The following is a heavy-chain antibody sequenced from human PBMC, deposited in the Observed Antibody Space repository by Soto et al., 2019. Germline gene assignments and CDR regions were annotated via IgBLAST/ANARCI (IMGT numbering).Heavy chain of an antibody. D-gene: IGHD2-2*01. CDR3: ARVRQGCSSTSCYFDP. Sequence: SETLSLTCAVSGGSISSSNWWNWVRQPPGKGLEWIGEIHHSGSTNYNPSLKSRVTISVYKSKNQFSLKLNSVTAADTAVYYCARVRQGCSSTSCYFDPWGQGTLVTVSS. V-gene: IGHV4-4*02. J-gene: IGHJ5*02. CDR2: IHHSGST. CDR1: GGSISSSNW.